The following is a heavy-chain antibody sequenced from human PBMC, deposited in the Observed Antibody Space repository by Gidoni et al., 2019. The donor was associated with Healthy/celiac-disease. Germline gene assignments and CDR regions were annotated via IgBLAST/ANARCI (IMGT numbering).Heavy chain of an antibody. V-gene: IGHV4-34*01. CDR1: GGSFSGYY. Sequence: QVQLQQWGAGLLKPSETLSLTCAVYGGSFSGYYWSWIRQPPGKGLEWIGEINHSGSTNYNPSLKSRVTISVDTSKNQFSLKLSSVTAADTAVYYCATWGQWELDHYYYGMDVWGQGTTVTVSS. J-gene: IGHJ6*02. CDR2: INHSGST. D-gene: IGHD1-26*01. CDR3: ATWGQWELDHYYYGMDV.